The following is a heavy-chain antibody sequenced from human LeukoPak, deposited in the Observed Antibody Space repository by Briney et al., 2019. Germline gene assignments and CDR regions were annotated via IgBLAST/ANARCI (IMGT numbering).Heavy chain of an antibody. Sequence: PSQTLSLTCAISGDSVSGNSAAWNWIRQSPSRGLEWLGRTYYRSQWYNDYAVSVKSPITINPGTSKNHFSLHLNSVTPEDTAVYYCARERQDGFDIWGQGTMVTVSS. CDR3: ARERQDGFDI. J-gene: IGHJ3*02. CDR2: TYYRSQWYN. V-gene: IGHV6-1*01. CDR1: GDSVSGNSAA.